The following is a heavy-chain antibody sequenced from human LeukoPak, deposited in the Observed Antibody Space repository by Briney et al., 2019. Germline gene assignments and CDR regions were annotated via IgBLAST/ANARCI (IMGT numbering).Heavy chain of an antibody. CDR3: AREEINGGNGWYILDY. D-gene: IGHD6-19*01. J-gene: IGHJ4*02. Sequence: PSETLSLTCAVSGGFISSTSYYWGWTRQPPGKGLEWIGSIYYSGSTDYNPSLKSRVTISLDTSKNQFSLQLTSVTAADTAVYYCAREEINGGNGWYILDYWGQGTLVTVSS. CDR1: GGFISSTSYY. CDR2: IYYSGST. V-gene: IGHV4-39*07.